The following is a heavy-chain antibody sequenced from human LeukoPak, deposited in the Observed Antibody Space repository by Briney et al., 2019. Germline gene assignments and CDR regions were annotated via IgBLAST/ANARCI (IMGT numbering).Heavy chain of an antibody. Sequence: GGSLRLSCAASGFTFSSYGMHWVRQAPGKGLEWVAVISYDGSNKYYADSVKGRFTISRDNSKNTLYLQMNSLRAEDTAVYYCAKDHMNYYDSSGYYSLDYWGQGTLVTVSS. J-gene: IGHJ4*02. V-gene: IGHV3-30*18. D-gene: IGHD3-22*01. CDR3: AKDHMNYYDSSGYYSLDY. CDR2: ISYDGSNK. CDR1: GFTFSSYG.